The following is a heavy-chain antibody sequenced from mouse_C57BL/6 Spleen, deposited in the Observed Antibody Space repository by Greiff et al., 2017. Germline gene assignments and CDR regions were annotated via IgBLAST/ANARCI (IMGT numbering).Heavy chain of an antibody. CDR3: ASTGESREGLDY. CDR1: GYAFSSSW. V-gene: IGHV1-82*01. Sequence: VQLQESGPELVKPGASVKISCKASGYAFSSSWMNWVKQRPGKGLEWIGRIYPGDGGTNYNGKFKGKATLTADKSSSTAYMQLSSLTSEDSAVYFCASTGESREGLDYWGQGTTLTVSS. J-gene: IGHJ2*01. D-gene: IGHD1-1*01. CDR2: IYPGDGGT.